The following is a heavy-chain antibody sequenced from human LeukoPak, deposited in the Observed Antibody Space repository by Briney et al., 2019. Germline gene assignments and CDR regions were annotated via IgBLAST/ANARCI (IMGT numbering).Heavy chain of an antibody. CDR1: GFTFSSYV. CDR3: AKRGNSWDLFDY. V-gene: IGHV3-23*01. CDR2: IGGSVGSM. Sequence: GGSLRLSCAASGFTFSSYVMSWVRQAPGKGLEWVSNIGGSVGSMFYAASVKGRFAISRDNSKNTLFLQMNNLRVEDTAVYYCAKRGNSWDLFDYWGQGTLVTVFS. D-gene: IGHD6-13*01. J-gene: IGHJ4*02.